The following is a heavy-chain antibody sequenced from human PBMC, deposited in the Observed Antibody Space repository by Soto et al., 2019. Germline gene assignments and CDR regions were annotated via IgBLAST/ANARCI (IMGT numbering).Heavy chain of an antibody. J-gene: IGHJ4*02. CDR2: ITDVGDPT. CDR1: GFTFGTYA. CDR3: AKGSSSGWYGFWYFDY. V-gene: IGHV3-23*01. Sequence: GESLKISCAASGFTFGTYAMNWVRQAPGKGLEWVSTITDVGDPTYYADSVKGRFTISRDNSKNTLYLQMNSLRAEDTAVYYCAKGSSSGWYGFWYFDYWGQGTLVTVSS. D-gene: IGHD6-19*01.